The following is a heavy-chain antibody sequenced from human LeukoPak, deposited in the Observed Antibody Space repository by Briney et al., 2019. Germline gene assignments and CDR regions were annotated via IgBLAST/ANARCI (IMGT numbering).Heavy chain of an antibody. CDR3: ASDITMVRGVASDY. D-gene: IGHD3-10*01. CDR1: GYTFTGYY. J-gene: IGHJ4*02. CDR2: INPNSGGT. Sequence: ASVKVSCKASGYTFTGYYMHWVRQAPGQGLEWMGWINPNSGGTNYAQKFQGRVTMTRDTSISTAYMELSRLRSDDTAVYYCASDITMVRGVASDYWGQGTLVTVSS. V-gene: IGHV1-2*02.